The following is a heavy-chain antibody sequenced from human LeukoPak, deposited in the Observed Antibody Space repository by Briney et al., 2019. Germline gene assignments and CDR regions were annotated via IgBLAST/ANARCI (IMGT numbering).Heavy chain of an antibody. CDR1: GGTFSSYA. CDR3: ARDRSGYDFYY. CDR2: ISAYNGNT. D-gene: IGHD5-12*01. J-gene: IGHJ4*02. V-gene: IGHV1-18*01. Sequence: ASVKVSCKASGGTFSSYAISWVRQAPGQGLEWMGWISAYNGNTNYAQKLQGRVTMTTDTSTSTAYMELRSLRSDDTAVYYCARDRSGYDFYYWGQGTLVTVSS.